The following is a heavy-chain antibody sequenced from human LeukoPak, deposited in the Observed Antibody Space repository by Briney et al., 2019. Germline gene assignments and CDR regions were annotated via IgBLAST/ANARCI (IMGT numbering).Heavy chain of an antibody. CDR1: GGSISSYD. J-gene: IGHJ4*02. V-gene: IGHV4-59*08. CDR2: IYNSGST. CDR3: ARGGLGGITAYSNYLFDY. Sequence: SETLSLTCTVSGGSISSYDWTWIRQPPRKGLEWIGYIYNSGSTNYNPSLKSRATISIDTSKNQFSLNLTSVTAADTAVYYCARGGLGGITAYSNYLFDYWGQGTLVTVSS. D-gene: IGHD4-11*01.